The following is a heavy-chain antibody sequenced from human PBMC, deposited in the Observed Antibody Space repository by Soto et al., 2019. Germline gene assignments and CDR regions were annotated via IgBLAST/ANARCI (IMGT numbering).Heavy chain of an antibody. V-gene: IGHV4-59*01. Sequence: SETLSLTCTVPGASISTYYWSWIRQPPGKGLEWIGYISYSGSTNYNPSLKSRVTISFDASKNEISLQVRSATAADAAVYYCARDLKEYCSDGKCNWFDPWGQGTLVTVS. CDR2: ISYSGST. CDR1: GASISTYY. CDR3: ARDLKEYCSDGKCNWFDP. J-gene: IGHJ5*02. D-gene: IGHD2-15*01.